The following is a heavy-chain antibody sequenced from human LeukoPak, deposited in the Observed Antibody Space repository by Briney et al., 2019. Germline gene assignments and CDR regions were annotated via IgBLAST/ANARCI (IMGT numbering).Heavy chain of an antibody. Sequence: SETLSLTCTVSGASISSYYWTWIRQPAGKGLEWIGRIYTSGSTNYSPSLKSRVAMSVDTSKNQFSLKLSSVTAADTAVYYCARLSADSSSSRGFDYWGQGTPVTVSS. D-gene: IGHD2-2*01. V-gene: IGHV4-4*07. J-gene: IGHJ4*02. CDR3: ARLSADSSSSRGFDY. CDR2: IYTSGST. CDR1: GASISSYY.